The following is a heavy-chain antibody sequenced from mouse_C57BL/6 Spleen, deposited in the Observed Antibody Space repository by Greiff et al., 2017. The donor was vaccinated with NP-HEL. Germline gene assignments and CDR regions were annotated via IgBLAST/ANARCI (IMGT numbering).Heavy chain of an antibody. CDR3: ARAGDTRYFDV. D-gene: IGHD2-13*01. Sequence: QVQLQQSGAELARPGASVKMSCKASGYTFTSYTMHWVKQRPGQGLEWIGYINPSSGYTKYNQKFKDKATLTADKSSSTAYMQLSSVTSEDSAVYYCARAGDTRYFDVWGTGTTVTVSS. CDR2: INPSSGYT. V-gene: IGHV1-4*01. J-gene: IGHJ1*03. CDR1: GYTFTSYT.